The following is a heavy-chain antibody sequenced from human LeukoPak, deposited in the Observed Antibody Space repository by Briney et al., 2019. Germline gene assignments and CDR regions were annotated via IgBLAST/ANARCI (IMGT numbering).Heavy chain of an antibody. V-gene: IGHV3-23*01. CDR1: GFTFSSYA. D-gene: IGHD3-3*01. Sequence: GGSLRLSCAASGFTFSSYAMSWVRQAPGKGLEWVSAISGSGGSTYYADSVKGRFSISRDNSKNTLYLQMNSLRAEDTAVYYCAKDDDFWSGPDYWGQGTLVTVSS. J-gene: IGHJ4*02. CDR3: AKDDDFWSGPDY. CDR2: ISGSGGST.